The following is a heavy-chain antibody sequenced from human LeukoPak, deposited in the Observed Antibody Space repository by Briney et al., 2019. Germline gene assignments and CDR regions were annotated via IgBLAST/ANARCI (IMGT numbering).Heavy chain of an antibody. CDR3: AKGYYDSSGYYWPPFDY. CDR1: GFTFSSYG. Sequence: GGSLRLSCAASGFTFSSYGMHWVRQAPGKGLEWVAFIRYDGSNKYYADSVKGRFTISRDNSKNTLYLQMNSLRAEDTAVYYCAKGYYDSSGYYWPPFDYWGQGTLVTVSS. V-gene: IGHV3-30*02. J-gene: IGHJ4*02. CDR2: IRYDGSNK. D-gene: IGHD3-22*01.